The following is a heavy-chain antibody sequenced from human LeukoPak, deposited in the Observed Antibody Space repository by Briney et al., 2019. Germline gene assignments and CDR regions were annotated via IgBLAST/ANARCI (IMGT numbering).Heavy chain of an antibody. D-gene: IGHD3-22*01. V-gene: IGHV1-69*01. CDR2: MIPIFGTA. CDR3: AVGYYDSSGYPALVFDY. CDR1: GGTFSSYA. J-gene: IGHJ4*02. Sequence: SVKVSCKASGGTFSSYAISWVRQAPGQGLEWMGGMIPIFGTANYAQKFQGRVTITADESTSTAYMELSSLRSEDTAVYYCAVGYYDSSGYPALVFDYWGQGTLVTVYS.